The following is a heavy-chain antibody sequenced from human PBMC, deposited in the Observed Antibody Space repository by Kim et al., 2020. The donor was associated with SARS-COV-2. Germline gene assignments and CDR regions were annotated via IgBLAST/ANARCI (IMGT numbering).Heavy chain of an antibody. V-gene: IGHV4-59*01. CDR1: GGSISSYY. J-gene: IGHJ6*02. Sequence: SETLSLTCTVSGGSISSYYWSWIRQPPGKGLEWIGYIYYSGSTNYNPSLKSRVTISVDTSKNQFSLKLSSVTAADTAVYYCARDSGYSNYVSYYYYYGMDVWGQGTTVTVSS. D-gene: IGHD4-4*01. CDR2: IYYSGST. CDR3: ARDSGYSNYVSYYYYYGMDV.